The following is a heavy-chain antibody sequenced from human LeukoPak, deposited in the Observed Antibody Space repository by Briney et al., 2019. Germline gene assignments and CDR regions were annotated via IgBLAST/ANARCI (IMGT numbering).Heavy chain of an antibody. CDR2: ISAYNGNT. D-gene: IGHD3-3*01. CDR1: GYTFTSYG. CDR3: ARDLNDFWSGYPLDY. Sequence: EASVKVSCKASGYTFTSYGISWVRQAPGQGLEWMGWISAYNGNTNYAQKLQGRVTMTTDTSTSTVYMELRSLRSDDTAVYYCARDLNDFWSGYPLDYWGQGTLVTVSS. J-gene: IGHJ4*02. V-gene: IGHV1-18*01.